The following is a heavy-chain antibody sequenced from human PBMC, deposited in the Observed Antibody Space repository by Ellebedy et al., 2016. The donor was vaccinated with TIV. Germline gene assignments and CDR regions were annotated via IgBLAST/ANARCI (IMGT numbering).Heavy chain of an antibody. D-gene: IGHD3-22*01. CDR1: GFTFGSYW. Sequence: GESLKISXAASGFTFGSYWMHWVRQAPGKGLVWVSRINSDGTSTSYADSVKGRFTISRDNAKNTLYLQMNSLRAEDTAVYYCARVHTYYYDTSGSDVWGQGTTVTVSS. V-gene: IGHV3-74*01. CDR2: INSDGTST. CDR3: ARVHTYYYDTSGSDV. J-gene: IGHJ6*02.